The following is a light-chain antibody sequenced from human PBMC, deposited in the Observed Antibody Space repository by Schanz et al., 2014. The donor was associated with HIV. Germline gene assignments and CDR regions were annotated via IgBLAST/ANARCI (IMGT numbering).Light chain of an antibody. CDR3: QQYGSSPPRIT. J-gene: IGKJ2*01. Sequence: EIVMTQSPATLSVSPGERATLSCRASQNIGSDLAWYQQKPGQPPSLLISDASTRATGLPARFSGSGSGTEFTLTISSLQSEDSAVYYCQQYGSSPPRITFGQGTKLEIK. CDR1: QNIGSD. V-gene: IGKV3-15*01. CDR2: DAS.